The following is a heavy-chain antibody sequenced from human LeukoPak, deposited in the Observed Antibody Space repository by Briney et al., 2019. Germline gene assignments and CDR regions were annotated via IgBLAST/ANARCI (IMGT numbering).Heavy chain of an antibody. J-gene: IGHJ4*02. V-gene: IGHV3-72*01. Sequence: GGSLRLSCAASGFTFSDHDMDWVRQAPGKGLQWVGRSRNTASIYTTKYAASVKGRFTISRDDSQNTLFLQMNSLKTEDTAVYYCVQDWAWGAFAYWGQGTLVTVSS. CDR1: GFTFSDHD. CDR2: SRNTASIYTT. CDR3: VQDWAWGAFAY. D-gene: IGHD7-27*01.